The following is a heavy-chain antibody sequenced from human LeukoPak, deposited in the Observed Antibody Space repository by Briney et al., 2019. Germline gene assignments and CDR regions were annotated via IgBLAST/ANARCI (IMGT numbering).Heavy chain of an antibody. Sequence: ASVKVSCKASGGTFSSYAISWVRQAPGQGLEWMGRIIPILGIANYAQKFQGRVTITADKSTSTAYMELSSLRSEDTAVYYCARDFPYGSGNYWGQGTLVTVSS. CDR1: GGTFSSYA. V-gene: IGHV1-69*04. CDR2: IIPILGIA. J-gene: IGHJ4*02. CDR3: ARDFPYGSGNY. D-gene: IGHD3-10*01.